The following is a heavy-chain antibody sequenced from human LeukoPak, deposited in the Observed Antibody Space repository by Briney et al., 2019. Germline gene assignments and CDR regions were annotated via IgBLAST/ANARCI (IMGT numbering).Heavy chain of an antibody. Sequence: GASLRLSCAASGFTFSSYSMNWVRQAPEKGLEWVSSISSSSSSYIYYADSAKGRFTISRDNAKNSLYLQMNSLRAEDTAVYYCAAIVLKAFDIWGQGTMVTVSS. CDR1: GFTFSSYS. CDR3: AAIVLKAFDI. D-gene: IGHD1-26*01. J-gene: IGHJ3*02. CDR2: ISSSSSSYI. V-gene: IGHV3-21*01.